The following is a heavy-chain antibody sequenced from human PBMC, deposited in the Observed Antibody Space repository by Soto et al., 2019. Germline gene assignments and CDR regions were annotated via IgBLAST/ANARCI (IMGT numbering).Heavy chain of an antibody. J-gene: IGHJ3*02. D-gene: IGHD1-26*01. CDR1: GFTFTSSA. CDR2: IVVGGGNT. Sequence: SVKVSCKASGFTFTSSAMQWVRQARGQRLEWIGWIVVGGGNTNYAQKFQERVTITRDMSTSTAYMELSSLRSEDTAVYYCAVSRSALLDAFQIWGQGTMVTVSS. CDR3: AVSRSALLDAFQI. V-gene: IGHV1-58*02.